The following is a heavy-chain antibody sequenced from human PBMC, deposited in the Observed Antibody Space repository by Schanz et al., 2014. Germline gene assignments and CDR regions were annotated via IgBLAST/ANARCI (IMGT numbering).Heavy chain of an antibody. J-gene: IGHJ6*02. CDR2: INPSGGST. CDR3: ARNYGGHSEESDRYGMDV. Sequence: QVQLVQSGAEVKKPGASAKVSCKASGYTFTRYYIHWVRQAPGQGLEWMGIINPSGGSTTYAQKFQGRVTMTSDTSTSTVYMELSSLRSEDTAVYYCARNYGGHSEESDRYGMDVWGQGTTVTVSS. V-gene: IGHV1-46*01. CDR1: GYTFTRYY. D-gene: IGHD4-17*01.